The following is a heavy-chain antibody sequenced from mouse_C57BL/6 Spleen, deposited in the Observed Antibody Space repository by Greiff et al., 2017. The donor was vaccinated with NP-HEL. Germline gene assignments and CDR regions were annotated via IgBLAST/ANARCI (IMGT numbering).Heavy chain of an antibody. Sequence: QVQLQQPGAELVKPGASVKLSCKASGYTFTSYWMQWVKQRPGQGLEWIGEIDPSDSYTNYNQKFKGKATLTVDTSSSTAYMQLSSLTSEDSAVYYCARALLWLRRREDYWGQGTSVTVSS. V-gene: IGHV1-50*01. CDR3: ARALLWLRRREDY. CDR2: IDPSDSYT. D-gene: IGHD2-9*01. CDR1: GYTFTSYW. J-gene: IGHJ4*01.